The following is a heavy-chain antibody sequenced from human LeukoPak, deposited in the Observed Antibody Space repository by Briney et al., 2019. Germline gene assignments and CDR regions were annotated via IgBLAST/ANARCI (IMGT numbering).Heavy chain of an antibody. CDR3: ARDPPYYYGSGSYYRY. Sequence: SGGSLRLSCAASGFTFSNYWMSWVRQAPGKGLEWVANIKQDGSEKYYVDSVKGRFTISRDNAKNSLYLQMNSLRAEDTAVYYCARDPPYYYGSGSYYRYWGQGTLVTVSS. J-gene: IGHJ4*02. V-gene: IGHV3-7*01. D-gene: IGHD3-10*01. CDR2: IKQDGSEK. CDR1: GFTFSNYW.